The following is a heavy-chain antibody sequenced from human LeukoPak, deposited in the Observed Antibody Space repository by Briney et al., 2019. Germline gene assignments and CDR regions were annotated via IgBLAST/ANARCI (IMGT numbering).Heavy chain of an antibody. V-gene: IGHV1-46*01. J-gene: IGHJ4*02. D-gene: IGHD2-15*01. Sequence: ASVEVSCKASGYTFTSYHMHWVRQAPGQGLEWMGIINPSGGSTSYAQKFQGRVTMTRDTSTSTVYMELSSLRSEDTAVYYCARAQATRYYFDYWGQGTLVTVSS. CDR3: ARAQATRYYFDY. CDR2: INPSGGST. CDR1: GYTFTSYH.